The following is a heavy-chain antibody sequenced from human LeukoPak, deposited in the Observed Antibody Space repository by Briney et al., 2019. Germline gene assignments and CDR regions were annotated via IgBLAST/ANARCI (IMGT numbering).Heavy chain of an antibody. CDR1: GFTFSSYW. CDR3: VRNDGDNAFDI. J-gene: IGHJ3*02. V-gene: IGHV3-48*01. Sequence: GGSLRLSCAASGFTFSSYWMSWVRQAPGRGLEWVSYISSSSTNIYYKDSVKGRFTISRDNAKNSLYLHMTSLRAEDTAVYYCVRNDGDNAFDIWGQGTMVIVSS. CDR2: ISSSSTNI. D-gene: IGHD4-17*01.